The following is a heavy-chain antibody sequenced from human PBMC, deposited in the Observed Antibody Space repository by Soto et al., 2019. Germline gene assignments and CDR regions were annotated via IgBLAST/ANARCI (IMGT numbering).Heavy chain of an antibody. J-gene: IGHJ4*02. CDR3: ARDPGSSWFYFDY. Sequence: GASVKVSCKASGYTFASYGISWVRQAPGQGLEWMGWINAYNGNTKYSQKLQGRVTITRDTSASTAYMELSSLRSEDTAVYYCARDPGSSWFYFDYWGQGTLVTVSS. CDR2: INAYNGNT. V-gene: IGHV1-18*01. D-gene: IGHD6-13*01. CDR1: GYTFASYG.